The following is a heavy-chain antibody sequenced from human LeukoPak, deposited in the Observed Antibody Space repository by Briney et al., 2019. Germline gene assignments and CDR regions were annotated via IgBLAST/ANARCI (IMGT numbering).Heavy chain of an antibody. D-gene: IGHD2-2*01. V-gene: IGHV4-38-2*02. CDR1: GYSISSGYY. Sequence: SETLSLTCTVSGYSISSGYYWGCIRQPPGKGLEWIGSIYHSGSIYYNPSPKSRVTISVDTSKNQFSLKLSSVTAADTAVYYCARSDIVVVPAAMYAFDIWGQGTMVAVSS. J-gene: IGHJ3*02. CDR3: ARSDIVVVPAAMYAFDI. CDR2: IYHSGSI.